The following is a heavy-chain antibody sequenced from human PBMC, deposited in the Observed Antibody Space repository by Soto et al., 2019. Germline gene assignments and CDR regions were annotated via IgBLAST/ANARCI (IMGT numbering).Heavy chain of an antibody. CDR2: IYYSGST. CDR3: ARGPPDYGAQVNRFDP. D-gene: IGHD4-17*01. V-gene: IGHV4-31*03. J-gene: IGHJ5*02. CDR1: GGSISSGGYY. Sequence: QVQLQESGPGLVKPSQTLSLTCTVSGGSISSGGYYWNWIRQHPGKGLEWIGYIYYSGSTHYSPSLKSRVTISVDTSGNQFSLKLSSVTAADTAVYYCARGPPDYGAQVNRFDPWGQGTLVTVSS.